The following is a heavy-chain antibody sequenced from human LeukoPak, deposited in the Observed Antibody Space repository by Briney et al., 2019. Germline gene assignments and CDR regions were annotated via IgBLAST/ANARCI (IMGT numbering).Heavy chain of an antibody. D-gene: IGHD1-26*01. V-gene: IGHV4-59*08. Sequence: SETLSLTCTVSGGSISSYYWSWIRQPPGKGLEWIGYIYYSGSTNYNPSLKSRVTISVDTSKNQFSLKLSSVTAADTAVYYCARGRRIVGATRRNDFDYWGQGTLVTVSS. CDR1: GGSISSYY. J-gene: IGHJ4*02. CDR3: ARGRRIVGATRRNDFDY. CDR2: IYYSGST.